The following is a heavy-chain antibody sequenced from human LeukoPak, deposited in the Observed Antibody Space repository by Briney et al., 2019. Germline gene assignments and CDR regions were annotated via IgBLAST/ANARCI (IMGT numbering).Heavy chain of an antibody. CDR1: GYTFTSYD. CDR3: ARAGFAYYDAFDI. Sequence: ASVKVSCKASGYTFTSYDINWVRQATGQGLEWMGWMNPNSGNTGYAQEFQGRVTMTRNTSISTAYMELSSLRSEGTAVYYCARAGFAYYDAFDIWGQGTMVTVSS. CDR2: MNPNSGNT. D-gene: IGHD2-8*01. V-gene: IGHV1-8*01. J-gene: IGHJ3*02.